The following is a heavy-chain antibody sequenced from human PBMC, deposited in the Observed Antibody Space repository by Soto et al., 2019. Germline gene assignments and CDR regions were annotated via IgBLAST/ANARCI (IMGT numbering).Heavy chain of an antibody. V-gene: IGHV3-64*01. CDR3: ARRIPFGYGMDV. CDR2: ITSNGGNT. Sequence: EVQLVESGGGLVQPGGSLRLSCAASGFTFSSYAMHWVRQAPGKGLEYVSAITSNGGNTDYASSVKGRLTISRDNSKNKLYLQMGSLRAEDMAVYYCARRIPFGYGMDVWGQGTTVTVSS. J-gene: IGHJ6*02. CDR1: GFTFSSYA. D-gene: IGHD2-21*01.